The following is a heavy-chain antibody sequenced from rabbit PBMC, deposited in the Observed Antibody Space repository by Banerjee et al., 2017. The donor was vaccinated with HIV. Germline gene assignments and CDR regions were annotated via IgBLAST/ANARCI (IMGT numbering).Heavy chain of an antibody. D-gene: IGHD1-1*01. J-gene: IGHJ2*01. CDR2: IYTDSGSA. Sequence: QEQLEESGGGLVKPEGSLTLTCKASGFSFSSGHYMCWVRQAPGKGLEWIVCIYTDSGSAYYATWAKGRFTISKTSSTTVTLQMTSLTAADTATYFCARGSSSGHDFDPWGQGTLVTVS. CDR1: GFSFSSGHY. CDR3: ARGSSSGHDFDP. V-gene: IGHV1S45*01.